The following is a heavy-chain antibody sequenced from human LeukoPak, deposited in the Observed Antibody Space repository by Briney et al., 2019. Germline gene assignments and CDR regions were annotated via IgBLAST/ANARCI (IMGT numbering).Heavy chain of an antibody. J-gene: IGHJ4*02. CDR1: GGSFSGYY. CDR3: ARGHTAMVFRKYYFDY. Sequence: SETLSLTSAVYGGSFSGYYWSWLRQPRGKGLEWIGEINHSGSTNYNPSLKSRVTISVDTSKSQFSLKLSSVTAADTAVYSCARGHTAMVFRKYYFDYWGQGTLVTVSP. CDR2: INHSGST. D-gene: IGHD5-18*01. V-gene: IGHV4-34*01.